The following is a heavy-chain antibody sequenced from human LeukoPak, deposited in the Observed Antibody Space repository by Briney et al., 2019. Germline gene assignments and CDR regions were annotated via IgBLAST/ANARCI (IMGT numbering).Heavy chain of an antibody. Sequence: GRSLRLSCAASGFTFDDYAMHWVRQAPGKGLEWVSGISWNSGSIGYADSVKGRFTISRDNAKNSLYLQMNSLRAEDMALYYCAKDSGDCTNGVCYLGYAFDIWGQGTMVTVSS. CDR1: GFTFDDYA. CDR3: AKDSGDCTNGVCYLGYAFDI. CDR2: ISWNSGSI. J-gene: IGHJ3*02. D-gene: IGHD2-8*01. V-gene: IGHV3-9*03.